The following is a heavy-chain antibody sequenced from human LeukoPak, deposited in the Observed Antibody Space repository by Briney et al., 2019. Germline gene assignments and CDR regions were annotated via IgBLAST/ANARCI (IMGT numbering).Heavy chain of an antibody. Sequence: QPGGSLRLSCAASGFTFSSYAMSWVRQAPGKGLEWVSAISGSGGSTYYADSVKGRFTISRDNSKNTLYLQMNSLRAEDTAVYYCGRNYYESSGPRGGFDYRGQGTLVTVSS. CDR1: GFTFSSYA. V-gene: IGHV3-23*01. D-gene: IGHD3-22*01. CDR2: ISGSGGST. J-gene: IGHJ4*02. CDR3: GRNYYESSGPRGGFDY.